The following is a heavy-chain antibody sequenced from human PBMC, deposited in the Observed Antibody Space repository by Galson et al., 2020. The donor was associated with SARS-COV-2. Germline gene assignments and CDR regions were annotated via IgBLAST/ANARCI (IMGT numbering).Heavy chain of an antibody. V-gene: IGHV3-33*01. Sequence: GESLKISCAASGFTFSSYGMHWVRQAPGKGLEWVAVIWYDGSNKYYADSVKGRFTISRDNSKNTLYLQMNSLRAEDTAVYYCAREGLLWFGELKGAHDAFDIWGQGTMVTVSS. D-gene: IGHD3-10*01. CDR1: GFTFSSYG. CDR2: IWYDGSNK. J-gene: IGHJ3*02. CDR3: AREGLLWFGELKGAHDAFDI.